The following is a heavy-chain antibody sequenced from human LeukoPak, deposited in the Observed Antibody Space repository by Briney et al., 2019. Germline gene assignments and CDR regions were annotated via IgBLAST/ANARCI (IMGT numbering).Heavy chain of an antibody. CDR1: GGSISSGGYY. D-gene: IGHD3-22*01. J-gene: IGHJ5*02. Sequence: SETLSLTCTVSGGSISSGGYYWSWIRQHPGKGLEWIGYIYYGGSTYYNPSLKSQVTISVDTSKNQFSLKLSSVTAADTAVYYCACQYYDSSGYYYGWFDPWGQGTLVTVSS. CDR2: IYYGGST. CDR3: ACQYYDSSGYYYGWFDP. V-gene: IGHV4-31*01.